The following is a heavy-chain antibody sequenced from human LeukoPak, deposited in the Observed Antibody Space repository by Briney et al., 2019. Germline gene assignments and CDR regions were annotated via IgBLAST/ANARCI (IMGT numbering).Heavy chain of an antibody. V-gene: IGHV1-46*03. CDR2: INPSGGST. D-gene: IGHD2-2*01. CDR3: ARGLPAAIGTPRYNWFDP. Sequence: ASVTVSCKASGSTSTSYYMHWVRQPPRQGLEWMGIINPSGGSTSYAQKYQGRVTMTRDTSTSTVYMGLSSLRSEDTAVYYCARGLPAAIGTPRYNWFDPWGQGTLVTVSS. CDR1: GSTSTSYY. J-gene: IGHJ5*02.